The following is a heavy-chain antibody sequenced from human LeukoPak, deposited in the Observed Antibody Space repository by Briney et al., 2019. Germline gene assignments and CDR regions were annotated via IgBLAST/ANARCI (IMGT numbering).Heavy chain of an antibody. Sequence: GGSLRLSCAASGFTVSSNYMSWVRQAPGKGLEWVANIKQDGSEKYYVDSVKGRFTISRDNAKNSLYLQMNSLRAEDTAVYYCARVGDYYDSSGYSFDYWGQGTLVTVSS. CDR2: IKQDGSEK. J-gene: IGHJ4*02. CDR3: ARVGDYYDSSGYSFDY. V-gene: IGHV3-7*01. CDR1: GFTVSSNY. D-gene: IGHD3-22*01.